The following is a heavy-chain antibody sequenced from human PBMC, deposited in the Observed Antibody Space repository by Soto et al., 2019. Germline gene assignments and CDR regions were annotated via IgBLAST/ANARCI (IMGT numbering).Heavy chain of an antibody. D-gene: IGHD2-15*01. CDR2: IIPIFGTA. V-gene: IGHV1-69*13. CDR3: ARDGYCSGGRCYLHYYYGMGV. J-gene: IGHJ6*02. CDR1: GGTFSSYA. Sequence: SVKVSCKASGGTFSSYAISWVRQAPGQGLEWMGGIIPIFGTANYAQKFQGRVTITADESTSTAYMELSSLRSEETAVYYCARDGYCSGGRCYLHYYYGMGVWGQGTTVTVS.